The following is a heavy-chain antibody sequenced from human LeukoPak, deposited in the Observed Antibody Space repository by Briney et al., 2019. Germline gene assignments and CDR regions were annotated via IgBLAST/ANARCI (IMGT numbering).Heavy chain of an antibody. D-gene: IGHD6-19*01. J-gene: IGHJ4*02. CDR1: GFAFNTNA. CDR3: ARGRGTSSGWDHYFDY. V-gene: IGHV3-23*01. Sequence: GGSLRLSCVASGFAFNTNAMNWVRQAPGGGLEWVSAITGSFGSTYYADSVKGRFTISRDNSKNTLYLEMNSLRAEDTAVYYCARGRGTSSGWDHYFDYWGQGTLVTVSS. CDR2: ITGSFGST.